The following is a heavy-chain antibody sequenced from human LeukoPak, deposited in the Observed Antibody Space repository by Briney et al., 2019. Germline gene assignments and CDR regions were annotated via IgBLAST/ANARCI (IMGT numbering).Heavy chain of an antibody. D-gene: IGHD2-2*01. CDR2: TSVRGGHT. CDR3: AKDRECSGTTCSRYFDF. J-gene: IGHJ4*02. V-gene: IGHV3-23*01. Sequence: PGGALRLSCAASGFIFSNYAMSWVRQAPGKGLEWVSGTSVRGGHTYYADPVKGRFTISRDNSGNTMYLQMNSLRAEDTAVYYCAKDRECSGTTCSRYFDFWGQGTLVDVSS. CDR1: GFIFSNYA.